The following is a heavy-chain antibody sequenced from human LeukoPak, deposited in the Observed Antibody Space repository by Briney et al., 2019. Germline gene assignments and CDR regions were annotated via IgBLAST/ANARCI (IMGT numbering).Heavy chain of an antibody. CDR1: GFTFSSYS. CDR3: ARDQRAHTEDAFDI. V-gene: IGHV3-48*04. CDR2: INSSSSTI. D-gene: IGHD5-18*01. Sequence: GGSLRLSCAASGFTFSSYSMNWVRQAPGKGLEWVSYINSSSSTIYYADSVKGRFTISRDNAKNSLYLQMNSLRAEDTAVYYCARDQRAHTEDAFDIWGQGTMVTVSS. J-gene: IGHJ3*02.